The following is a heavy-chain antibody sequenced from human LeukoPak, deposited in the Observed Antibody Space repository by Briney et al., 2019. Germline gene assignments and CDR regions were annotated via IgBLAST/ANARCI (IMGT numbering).Heavy chain of an antibody. J-gene: IGHJ4*02. CDR3: ARCSSGYSGPSGFDY. CDR1: AGSISSSSYY. V-gene: IGHV4-39*07. CDR2: IYYSGST. D-gene: IGHD3-22*01. Sequence: SETLSLTCTVSAGSISSSSYYWGWIRQPPGKGLEWIGSIYYSGSTYYNPSLKSRVTISVDTSKNQFSLKLSSVTAADTAVYYCARCSSGYSGPSGFDYWGQGTLVTVSS.